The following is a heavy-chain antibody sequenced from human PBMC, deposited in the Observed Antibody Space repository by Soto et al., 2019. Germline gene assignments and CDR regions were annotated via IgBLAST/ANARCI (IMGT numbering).Heavy chain of an antibody. CDR2: IWDDGSRE. J-gene: IGHJ4*02. CDR3: ARDQLDRLRPRETRYFDF. V-gene: IGHV3-33*01. CDR1: GFTFSSYG. Sequence: QVQLVESGGGVVQPGRSLRLSCAASGFTFSSYGMHWVRQAPGKGLEWVAVIWDDGSREFYTDSVKGRFTISRDNSNLYLQMNSLRDDDTAVYYCARDQLDRLRPRETRYFDFWGQGTLVTVSS. D-gene: IGHD3-3*01.